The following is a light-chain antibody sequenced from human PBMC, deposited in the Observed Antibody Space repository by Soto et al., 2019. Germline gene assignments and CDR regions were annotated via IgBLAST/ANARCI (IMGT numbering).Light chain of an antibody. V-gene: IGLV1-40*01. CDR2: GNS. CDR3: QSWGTGGV. Sequence: QAVVTQPPSVSGAPGQRVTISCTGSSSNIGAGYDVHWYQQLPGTAPKVLIYGNSNRPSGVPDRFSGSKSGTSASLAITGLQAEEEADYYCQSWGTGGVFGGGTKLTVL. CDR1: SSNIGAGYD. J-gene: IGLJ3*02.